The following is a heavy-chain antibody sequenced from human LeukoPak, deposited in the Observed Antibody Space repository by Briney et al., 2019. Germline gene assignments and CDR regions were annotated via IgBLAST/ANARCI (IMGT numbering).Heavy chain of an antibody. Sequence: SETLSLTCTVSGGSISGSYWSWIRQPPGKGLEWIGYVYYRGNTNYNPSLKSRVTISVDMSKNQFSLKLRSVTAADTAVYYCARTGYSSDYYGMDVWGQGTTVTASS. V-gene: IGHV4-59*01. CDR1: GGSISGSY. CDR3: ARTGYSSDYYGMDV. D-gene: IGHD6-25*01. J-gene: IGHJ6*02. CDR2: VYYRGNT.